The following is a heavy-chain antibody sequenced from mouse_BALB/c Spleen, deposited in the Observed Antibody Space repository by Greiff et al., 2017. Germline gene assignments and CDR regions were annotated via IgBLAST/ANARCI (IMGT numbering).Heavy chain of an antibody. CDR1: GFTFTAYY. Sequence: EVKLMESGGGLVQPGGSLRLSCATSGFTFTAYYMSWVRQPPGKALEWLGFIRNKANGYTTEYSASVKGRFTISRDNSQSILYLQMNTLRAEDSATYYCARVYGYLDYWGQGTTLTVSS. CDR3: ARVYGYLDY. CDR2: IRNKANGYTT. D-gene: IGHD1-1*01. V-gene: IGHV7-3*02. J-gene: IGHJ2*01.